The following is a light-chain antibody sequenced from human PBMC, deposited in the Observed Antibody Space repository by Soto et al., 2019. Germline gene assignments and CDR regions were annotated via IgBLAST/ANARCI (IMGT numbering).Light chain of an antibody. CDR2: EVS. V-gene: IGLV2-14*01. J-gene: IGLJ2*01. CDR3: SSYTSSSTPVV. CDR1: TSDIGGYDY. Sequence: QSVLTQPDSVSGSPGQSITISFTGTTSDIGGYDYVSWYQQFPGKAPKLMIYEVSNRPSGVSNRFSGSKSGNTASLTISGLQAEDEADYYCSSYTSSSTPVVFGGGTKLTVL.